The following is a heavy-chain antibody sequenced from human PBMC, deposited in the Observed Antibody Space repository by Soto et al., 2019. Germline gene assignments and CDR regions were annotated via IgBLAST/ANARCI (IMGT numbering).Heavy chain of an antibody. CDR2: IRGDSGDK. D-gene: IGHD6-19*01. CDR3: ARDTADSDWGAFDI. CDR1: GFTFNRYW. Sequence: PGGSLRLSCAATGFTFNRYWMTWVRRAPGKGLEWVGGIRGDSGDKQYVDSVKGRFTISRDNARNSLYLQMNSLRAEDTAVYFCARDTADSDWGAFDIWGQRTMVTVSS. V-gene: IGHV3-7*01. J-gene: IGHJ3*02.